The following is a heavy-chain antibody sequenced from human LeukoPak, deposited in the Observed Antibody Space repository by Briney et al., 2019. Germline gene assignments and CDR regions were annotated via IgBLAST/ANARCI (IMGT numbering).Heavy chain of an antibody. D-gene: IGHD1-14*01. CDR1: GFTFSSYA. Sequence: PGGSLRLSCAASGFTFSSYAMSWVRQAPGKGLEWVSTFSGSGGNTYYADSVKGRFTISRDNSKNTLYLQMNSLRAEDTAVYYCAKSGLTRFAYWGQGTLVTVSS. J-gene: IGHJ4*02. CDR2: FSGSGGNT. CDR3: AKSGLTRFAY. V-gene: IGHV3-23*01.